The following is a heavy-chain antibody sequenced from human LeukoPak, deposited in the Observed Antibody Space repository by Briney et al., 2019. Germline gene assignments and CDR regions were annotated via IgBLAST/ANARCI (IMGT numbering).Heavy chain of an antibody. CDR1: GGTFISYA. Sequence: SVKVSRKASGGTFISYAISWVGQAPGQGLEWMGGIFPIFGTANYAQKFQGRVTITTDESTSTAYMELSSLRSEDTAVYYCARETTVTRSFDYWGQGTLVTVSS. CDR3: ARETTVTRSFDY. J-gene: IGHJ4*02. D-gene: IGHD4-17*01. CDR2: IFPIFGTA. V-gene: IGHV1-69*05.